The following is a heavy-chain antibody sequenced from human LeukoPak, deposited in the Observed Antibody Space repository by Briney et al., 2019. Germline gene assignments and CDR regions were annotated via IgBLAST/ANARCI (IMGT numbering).Heavy chain of an antibody. Sequence: PGGSLRLSCAASGFTFLSYAMSWVRQAPGKGLEWVSGISGSGGSTYYADSLKGRFTISRHNSKEILYLQMNSLRAEDAAVYYCAGARSYDFWSFMDVWGKGTTVTVSS. V-gene: IGHV3-23*01. J-gene: IGHJ6*03. CDR1: GFTFLSYA. CDR2: ISGSGGST. CDR3: AGARSYDFWSFMDV. D-gene: IGHD3-3*01.